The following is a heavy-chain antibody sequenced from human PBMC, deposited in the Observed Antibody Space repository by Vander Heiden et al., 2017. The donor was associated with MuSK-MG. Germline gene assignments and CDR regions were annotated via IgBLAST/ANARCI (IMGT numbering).Heavy chain of an antibody. D-gene: IGHD6-19*01. J-gene: IGHJ4*02. CDR2: ISGSGGRK. CDR1: GFTFGSYA. Sequence: EVQLVESGVALVQPGGSLRLPCAASGFTFGSYAMSWVRQAPGKGLELVSAISGSGGRKYYADAGKGRFTISRDNSKNTLYRQMKRMRAEATAVYYYAKDHRSVAGSWVDYWCQGTMVTVYS. CDR3: AKDHRSVAGSWVDY. V-gene: IGHV3-23*04.